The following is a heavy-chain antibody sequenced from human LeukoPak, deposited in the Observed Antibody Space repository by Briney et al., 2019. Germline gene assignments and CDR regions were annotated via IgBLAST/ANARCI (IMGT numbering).Heavy chain of an antibody. Sequence: GGSLRLSCAASGFTFSSYAMSWVRQAPGKGLEWVSAISGSGGSTYYADSVKGRFTISRDSSKNTLYLQMNSLRAEDTAVYYCAKVVGDGSSSILDYFDYWGQGTLVTVSS. CDR3: AKVVGDGSSSILDYFDY. D-gene: IGHD6-6*01. CDR2: ISGSGGST. J-gene: IGHJ4*02. V-gene: IGHV3-23*01. CDR1: GFTFSSYA.